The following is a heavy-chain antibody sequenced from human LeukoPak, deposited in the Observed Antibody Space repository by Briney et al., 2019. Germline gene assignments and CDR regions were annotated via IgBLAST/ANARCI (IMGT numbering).Heavy chain of an antibody. Sequence: PGGSLRLSCAASGFTFSSYEMNWVRQAPGKGLEWVSYISSSGSTIYYADSVKGRFTISRDNAKNSLYLQMNSLRAEDTAVYYCARDLGDEDPGGFDYWGQGTLVTVSS. J-gene: IGHJ4*02. D-gene: IGHD3-10*01. CDR1: GFTFSSYE. V-gene: IGHV3-48*03. CDR3: ARDLGDEDPGGFDY. CDR2: ISSSGSTI.